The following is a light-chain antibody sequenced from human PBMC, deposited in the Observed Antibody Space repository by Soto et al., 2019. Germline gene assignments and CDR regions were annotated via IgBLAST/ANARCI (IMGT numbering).Light chain of an antibody. Sequence: QSALTQPASVSGSPGQSITISCTGTSSDIGAYKFVSWYQQHPGKAPKLMIYEVSNRPSGLSNRFSGSKSDNTASLTISGLQAEDEADYYCSSYTTNSTWVFGTGTKVTVL. CDR1: SSDIGAYKF. V-gene: IGLV2-14*01. J-gene: IGLJ1*01. CDR2: EVS. CDR3: SSYTTNSTWV.